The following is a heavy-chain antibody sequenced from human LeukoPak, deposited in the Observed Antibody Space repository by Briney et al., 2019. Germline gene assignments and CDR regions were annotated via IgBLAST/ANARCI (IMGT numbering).Heavy chain of an antibody. V-gene: IGHV4-59*01. CDR3: ARGRGDSSGWYGFDY. CDR2: IYYSGST. CDR1: GGSISSYY. J-gene: IGHJ4*02. Sequence: SETLSLTCTVSGGSISSYYWSWIRQPPGKGLEWIGDIYYSGSTNYNPSLKSRVTISVDTSKNQFSLKLSSVTAADTAVYYCARGRGDSSGWYGFDYWGQGTLVTASS. D-gene: IGHD6-19*01.